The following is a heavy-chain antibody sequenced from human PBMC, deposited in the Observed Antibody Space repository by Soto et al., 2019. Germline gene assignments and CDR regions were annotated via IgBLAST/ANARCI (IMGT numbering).Heavy chain of an antibody. V-gene: IGHV4-31*03. J-gene: IGHJ4*02. Sequence: SETLSLTCTVSGVSISSGGYYWGWIRQHPGKGLEWIGNIYYSGRTYYNPPLKSRVIMSVDTSKNHFSLNLSSVTAADTAIYCCASVIRGDSEHYLDYWGQGTRVTVSP. CDR2: IYYSGRT. CDR1: GVSISSGGYY. D-gene: IGHD4-17*01. CDR3: ASVIRGDSEHYLDY.